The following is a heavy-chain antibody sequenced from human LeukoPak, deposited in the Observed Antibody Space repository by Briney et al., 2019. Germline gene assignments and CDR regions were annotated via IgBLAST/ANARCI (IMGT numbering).Heavy chain of an antibody. V-gene: IGHV3-21*01. CDR1: GFTFSSYS. D-gene: IGHD4-17*01. Sequence: PGGSLRLSCAASGFTFSSYSMNWVRQAPGKGLEWVSSISSSSSYIYYADSVKGRFTISRDNAKNSLYLQMNSLRAEDTAVYYCARVSHVYGDPPFDYWGQGTLVTVSS. CDR3: ARVSHVYGDPPFDY. J-gene: IGHJ4*02. CDR2: ISSSSSYI.